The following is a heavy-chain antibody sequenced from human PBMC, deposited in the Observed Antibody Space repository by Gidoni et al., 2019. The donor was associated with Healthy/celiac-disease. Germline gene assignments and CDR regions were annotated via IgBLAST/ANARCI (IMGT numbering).Heavy chain of an antibody. J-gene: IGHJ4*02. V-gene: IGHV3-23*04. CDR3: AKVLITMRDY. CDR1: GFTFSSYA. CDR2: SSGSGGST. Sequence: VQLVESGGGLVQPGGSLSLSCRASGFTFSSYALGWVRQAPGKGLEWVSASSGSGGSTYYADSVKGRFTISRDNSKNTLYLQMNSLRAEDTAVYYCAKVLITMRDYWGQGTLVTVSS. D-gene: IGHD3-22*01.